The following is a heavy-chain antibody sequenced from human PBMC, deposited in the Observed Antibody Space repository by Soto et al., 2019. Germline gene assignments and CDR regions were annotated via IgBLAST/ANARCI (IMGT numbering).Heavy chain of an antibody. CDR1: GFTFSSYA. V-gene: IGHV3-23*01. CDR3: ATHGIYIWGSYRPSY. Sequence: GGSLRLSCAASGFTFSSYAMSWVRQAPGKGLEWVSAISGSGGSTYYADSVKGRFTISRDNSKNTLYLQMNSLRAEDTAVYYCATHGIYIWGSYRPSYWGQGTLVTVSS. CDR2: ISGSGGST. J-gene: IGHJ4*02. D-gene: IGHD3-16*02.